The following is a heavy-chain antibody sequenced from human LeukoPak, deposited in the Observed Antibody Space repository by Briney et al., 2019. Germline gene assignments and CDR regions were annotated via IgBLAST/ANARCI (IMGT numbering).Heavy chain of an antibody. CDR1: GCTFTGYY. CDR3: ARLPYYYDSSGDFDY. V-gene: IGHV1-2*06. CDR2: INPNSGGT. J-gene: IGHJ4*02. Sequence: GASVKVSCKASGCTFTGYYMHWVRQAPGQGLEWMGRINPNSGGTNYAQKFQGRVTMTRDTSISTAYMELSRLRSDDTAVYYCARLPYYYDSSGDFDYWGQGTLVTVSS. D-gene: IGHD3-22*01.